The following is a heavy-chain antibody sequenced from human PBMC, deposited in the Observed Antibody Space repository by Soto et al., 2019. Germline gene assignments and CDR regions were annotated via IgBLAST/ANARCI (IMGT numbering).Heavy chain of an antibody. CDR2: IWYDGSNK. D-gene: IGHD6-13*01. J-gene: IGHJ4*02. CDR3: ARDSPTTGPSSTDF. Sequence: PGGSLRLSCAASGFTFSSFAMHWVRQAPGKGLEWVAIIWYDGSNKYYTDSVKGRFTISRDNSKNTLHLQMNSLRAEDTAVYYCARDSPTTGPSSTDFWGQGTLVTVSS. CDR1: GFTFSSFA. V-gene: IGHV3-33*01.